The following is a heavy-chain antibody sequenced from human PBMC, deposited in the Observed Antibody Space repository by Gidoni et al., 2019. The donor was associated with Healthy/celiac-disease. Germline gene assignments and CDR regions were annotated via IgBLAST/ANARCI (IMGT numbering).Heavy chain of an antibody. CDR2: IIPILGIA. J-gene: IGHJ5*02. CDR1: GGTFSSYA. CDR3: ARVDSSSWYLGGFDP. Sequence: EVKKPGSSVKVSCKASGGTFSSYAISWVRQAPGQGFEWMGRIIPILGIANYAQKFQGRVTITADKSTSTAYMELSSLRSEDTAVYYCARVDSSSWYLGGFDPWGQGTLVTVSS. V-gene: IGHV1-69*04. D-gene: IGHD6-13*01.